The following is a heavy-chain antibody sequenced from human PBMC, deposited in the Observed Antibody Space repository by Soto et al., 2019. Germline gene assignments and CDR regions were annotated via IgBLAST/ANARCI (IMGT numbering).Heavy chain of an antibody. J-gene: IGHJ4*02. CDR3: ARGRASSGYYYLWIDY. CDR1: GFTFSSYG. V-gene: IGHV3-33*01. CDR2: IWYDGSNK. D-gene: IGHD3-22*01. Sequence: QVQLVESGGGVVQPGRSLRLSCAASGFTFSSYGMHWVRQAPGKGLEWVAVIWYDGSNKYYADSVKGRFTISRDNSKNTLYLQMNSLRAEDTAVYYCARGRASSGYYYLWIDYWGQGTLVTVSS.